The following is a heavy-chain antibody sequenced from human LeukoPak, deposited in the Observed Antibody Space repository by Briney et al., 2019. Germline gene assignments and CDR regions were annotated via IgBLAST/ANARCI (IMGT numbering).Heavy chain of an antibody. CDR2: ISGGGGSI. J-gene: IGHJ4*02. Sequence: LAGGSLRLSCAASGFTFSTYAMYWVRQAPGKGLEWVSAISGGGGSIYYADSVKGRFTISRDNSKNTLYLQMNSLGVEDTAVYYCAKGSSNFYFDSWGRGTLVTVSS. D-gene: IGHD1-7*01. V-gene: IGHV3-23*01. CDR3: AKGSSNFYFDS. CDR1: GFTFSTYA.